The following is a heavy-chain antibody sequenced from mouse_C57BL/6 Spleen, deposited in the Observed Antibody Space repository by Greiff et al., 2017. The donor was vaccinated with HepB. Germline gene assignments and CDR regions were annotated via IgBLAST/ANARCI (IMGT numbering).Heavy chain of an antibody. J-gene: IGHJ1*03. V-gene: IGHV5-9*01. CDR3: ARRYYGSTYWYFDV. CDR1: GFTFSSYT. D-gene: IGHD1-1*01. Sequence: EVKLVESGGGLVKPGGSLKLSCAASGFTFSSYTMSWVRQTPEKRLEWVATISGGGGNTYYPDSVKGRFTISRDNAKNTLYLQMSSLRSEDTALYYCARRYYGSTYWYFDVWGTGTAVTVSS. CDR2: ISGGGGNT.